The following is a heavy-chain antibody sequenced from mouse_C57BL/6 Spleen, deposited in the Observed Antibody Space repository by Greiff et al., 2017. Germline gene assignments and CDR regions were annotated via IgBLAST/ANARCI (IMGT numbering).Heavy chain of an antibody. CDR2: ISGGGGNT. V-gene: IGHV5-9*01. J-gene: IGHJ4*01. Sequence: EVKLMESGGGLVKPGGSLKLSCAASGFTFSSYTMSWVRQTPEKRLEWVATISGGGGNTYYPDSVKGRFTISRDNAKNTLYLQMSSLRSEDTALYYCARHKDFYYAMDYWGQGTSVTVSS. CDR1: GFTFSSYT. CDR3: ARHKDFYYAMDY.